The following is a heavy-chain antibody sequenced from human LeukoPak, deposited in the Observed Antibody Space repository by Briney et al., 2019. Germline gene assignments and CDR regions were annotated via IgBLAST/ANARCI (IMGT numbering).Heavy chain of an antibody. V-gene: IGHV3-11*01. Sequence: GGSLRLSCAASGFTFSYYYMSWIRQAPGKGLDWVSYLSNSVSTIYYADSVKGRFTISRDNAKNSLYLQMNSLRAEDTAVYYWARVGRVFDFDSWGQGSLVTVSS. J-gene: IGHJ4*02. CDR2: LSNSVSTI. CDR3: ARVGRVFDFDS. CDR1: GFTFSYYY. D-gene: IGHD1-14*01.